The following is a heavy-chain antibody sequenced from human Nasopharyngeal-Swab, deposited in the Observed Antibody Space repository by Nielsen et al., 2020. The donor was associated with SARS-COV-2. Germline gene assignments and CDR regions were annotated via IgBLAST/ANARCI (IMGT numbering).Heavy chain of an antibody. D-gene: IGHD3-3*01. J-gene: IGHJ4*02. V-gene: IGHV3-33*06. CDR1: GSTFSNYG. CDR3: AKGYDLWGGLDY. CDR2: IWYDASKK. Sequence: GESLKISCAASGSTFSNYGMHWVRQAPDKGLEWVAVIWYDASKKYYADSVKGRFTISRDNSKNTLYLQMNSLRAEDTAVYYCAKGYDLWGGLDYWGQGTLVTVSS.